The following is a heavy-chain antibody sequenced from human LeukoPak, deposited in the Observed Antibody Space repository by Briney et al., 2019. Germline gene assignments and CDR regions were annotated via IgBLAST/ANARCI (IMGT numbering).Heavy chain of an antibody. CDR2: IYYSEST. V-gene: IGHV4-59*01. Sequence: SETLSLTCTLSGGPISSYYWSWIRQPPGKGLEWIGYIYYSESTNYNPSLKSRVTISVDTSKNQFSLTLSSVTAADTAVYYCARALHYYDSSGYSDYYYMDVWGKGTTVTVSS. J-gene: IGHJ6*03. CDR3: ARALHYYDSSGYSDYYYMDV. CDR1: GGPISSYY. D-gene: IGHD3-22*01.